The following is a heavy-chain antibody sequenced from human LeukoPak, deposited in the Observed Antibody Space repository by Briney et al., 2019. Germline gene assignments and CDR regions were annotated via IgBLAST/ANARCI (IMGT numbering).Heavy chain of an antibody. J-gene: IGHJ4*02. CDR2: ISGSGGST. CDR1: GFTFRSYA. CDR3: AKHLRFLEWLLSALDY. D-gene: IGHD3-3*01. Sequence: GGSLRLSCAASGFTFRSYAMSWVRQAPGKGLEWVSAISGSGGSTYYADSVKGRFTISRDNSKNTLYLQMNSLRAEDTAVYYCAKHLRFLEWLLSALDYWGQGTLVIVSS. V-gene: IGHV3-23*01.